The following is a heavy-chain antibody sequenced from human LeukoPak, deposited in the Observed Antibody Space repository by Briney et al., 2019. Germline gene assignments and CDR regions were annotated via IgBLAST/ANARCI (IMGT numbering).Heavy chain of an antibody. CDR2: INPNSGGT. Sequence: ASVKVSCKASGYTFTGYYMHWVRQAPGQGLEWMGWINPNSGGTNYAQKFQGWVTMTRDTSISTAYMELSRLRSDDTAVYYCARVLRSRDGHMSYYFNYWGQGTLVTVSS. CDR3: ARVLRSRDGHMSYYFNY. V-gene: IGHV1-2*04. CDR1: GYTFTGYY. D-gene: IGHD5-24*01. J-gene: IGHJ4*02.